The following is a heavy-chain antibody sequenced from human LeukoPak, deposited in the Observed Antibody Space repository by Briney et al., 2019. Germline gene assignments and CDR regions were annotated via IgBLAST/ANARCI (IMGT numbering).Heavy chain of an antibody. CDR1: GGTFSSYA. CDR2: IIPILGIA. V-gene: IGHV1-69*04. Sequence: GASVKVSCKASGGTFSSYAISWVRQAPGQGLEWMGRIIPILGIANYAQKFQGRVTITADKSTSTAYMELSSLRSEDTAVYYCARERWFGELPTYYYYGMDVWGQGTTVTVSS. D-gene: IGHD3-10*01. J-gene: IGHJ6*02. CDR3: ARERWFGELPTYYYYGMDV.